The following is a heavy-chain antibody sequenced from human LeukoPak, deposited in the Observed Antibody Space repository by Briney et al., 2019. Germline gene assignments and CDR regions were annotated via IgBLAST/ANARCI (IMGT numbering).Heavy chain of an antibody. CDR3: AREDDYGGTDGMDV. CDR1: GFTFSSYS. D-gene: IGHD4-23*01. CDR2: INSDGSST. V-gene: IGHV3-74*01. J-gene: IGHJ6*02. Sequence: GGSLRLSCAASGFTFSSYSMNWVRQAPGKGLVWVSRINSDGSSTSYADSVKGRFTISRDNAKNTLYLQMNSLRAEDTAVYYCAREDDYGGTDGMDVWGQGTTVTVSS.